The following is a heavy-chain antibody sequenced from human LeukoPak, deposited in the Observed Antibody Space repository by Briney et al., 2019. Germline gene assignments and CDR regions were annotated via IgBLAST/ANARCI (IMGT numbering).Heavy chain of an antibody. D-gene: IGHD5-24*01. V-gene: IGHV3-21*01. Sequence: PGGSLRLSCAASGFTFSSYSMNWVRQAPGKGLEWVSSISSSNTYIYYADSVKGRSTVSRDNAKNSLYLHMNSPRAEDTAVYYCAREMGLWGQGTLVTVSS. CDR2: ISSSNTYI. CDR3: AREMGL. J-gene: IGHJ4*02. CDR1: GFTFSSYS.